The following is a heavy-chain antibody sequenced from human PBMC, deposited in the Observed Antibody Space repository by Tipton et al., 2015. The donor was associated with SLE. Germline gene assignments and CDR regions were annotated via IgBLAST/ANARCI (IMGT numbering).Heavy chain of an antibody. CDR3: TKDYYASGMKYFDP. CDR2: LSWNSGSI. J-gene: IGHJ5*02. D-gene: IGHD3-10*01. V-gene: IGHV3-9*01. Sequence: SLRLSCAASGFRFDDFAMHWVRQAPGKGLEWVSGLSWNSGSIVYADSVKGRFTISRDSSKSTLYLQMNSLRAEDTAVYYCTKDYYASGMKYFDPWGQGTLVTVSS. CDR1: GFRFDDFA.